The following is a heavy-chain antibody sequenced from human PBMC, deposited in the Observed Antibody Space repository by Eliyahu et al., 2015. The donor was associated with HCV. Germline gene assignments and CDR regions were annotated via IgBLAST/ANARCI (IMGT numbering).Heavy chain of an antibody. CDR1: GYSFAGYY. CDR3: ARDKNPGTLATPFDP. CDR2: INGNSADT. J-gene: IGHJ5*02. Sequence: QVQLVQSGAEVKEPGASVKVSCKASGYSFAGYYMHWVRQAPGQGLEWMGWINGNSADTNYAQKFQGRVTMTRDKSISTAYMELSRLRSDDTAMYYCARDKNPGTLATPFDPWGQGTLVTVSS. V-gene: IGHV1-2*02. D-gene: IGHD6-13*01.